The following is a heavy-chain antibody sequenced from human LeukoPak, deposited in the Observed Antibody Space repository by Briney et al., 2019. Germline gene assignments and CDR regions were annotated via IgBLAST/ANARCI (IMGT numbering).Heavy chain of an antibody. CDR1: GGSISSSSYY. V-gene: IGHV4-39*02. CDR3: AREDTAMVPDY. Sequence: PSETLSLTCTISGGSISSSSYYWGWIRQPPGKGLEWIGSIYYSGSTHYSPSLRSRVTISADTSKNQFSLKVSSVTAADTAVYYCAREDTAMVPDYWGQGTLVTVSS. J-gene: IGHJ4*02. CDR2: IYYSGST. D-gene: IGHD5-18*01.